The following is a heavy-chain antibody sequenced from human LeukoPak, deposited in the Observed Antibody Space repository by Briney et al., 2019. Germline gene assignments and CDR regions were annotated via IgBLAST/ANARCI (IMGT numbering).Heavy chain of an antibody. Sequence: SETLSLTCAVYGGSFSGYYWSWIRQPPGKGLEWIGEINHSGSTNYNPSLKSRVTISVDTSKNQFSLKLSSVTAADTAVYYCARLGGGPSGSYRIYYYYYYMDVWGKGTTVTISS. CDR3: ARLGGGPSGSYRIYYYYYYMDV. CDR2: INHSGST. V-gene: IGHV4-34*01. J-gene: IGHJ6*03. CDR1: GGSFSGYY. D-gene: IGHD1-26*01.